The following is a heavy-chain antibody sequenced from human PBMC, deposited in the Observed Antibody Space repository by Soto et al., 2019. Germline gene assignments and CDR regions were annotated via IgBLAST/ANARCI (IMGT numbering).Heavy chain of an antibody. CDR1: GYTFTSYA. CDR3: ARDVGYNWNLIDY. CDR2: VNAGNGNT. J-gene: IGHJ4*01. Sequence: QVQLVQSGAEVKKPGASVKVSCTASGYTFTSYAIHWVRQAPGQRLEWMGWVNAGNGNTKYSQKLQGRVTITRDTSASTAYMEXXXXXXEXTAVYYCARDVGYNWNLIDYWG. V-gene: IGHV1-3*01. D-gene: IGHD1-20*01.